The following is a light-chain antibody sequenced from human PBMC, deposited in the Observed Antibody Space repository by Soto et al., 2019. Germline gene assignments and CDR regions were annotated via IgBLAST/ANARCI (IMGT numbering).Light chain of an antibody. CDR2: EVS. V-gene: IGLV2-14*01. CDR1: SSDVGGYNY. J-gene: IGLJ2*01. Sequence: QSALTQPASVSGSPGQSITISCTGTSSDVGGYNYVSWYQQHPGKAPKLIIYEVSNRPSGVPNRFSASKSGNTASLTISGLQTEDEADYFCSSFSATTTTTVVFGGGTKLTVL. CDR3: SSFSATTTTTVV.